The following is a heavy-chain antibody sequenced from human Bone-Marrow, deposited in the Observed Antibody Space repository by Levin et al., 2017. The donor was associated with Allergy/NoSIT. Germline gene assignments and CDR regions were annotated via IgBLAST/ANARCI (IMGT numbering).Heavy chain of an antibody. J-gene: IGHJ6*01. D-gene: IGHD6-13*01. CDR2: ISHNGGKK. V-gene: IGHV3-30*18. CDR3: AKDLSPGIAAVGTNFYYNGMDV. CDR1: GFTFSSFG. Sequence: GGSLRLSCPTSGFTFSSFGMHWVRQAPGKGLEWVALISHNGGKKWYADSVKGRFTISRDNSNNAVYLQMNSLRPEDSALYYCAKDLSPGIAAVGTNFYYNGMDVWGQGTTVIVSS.